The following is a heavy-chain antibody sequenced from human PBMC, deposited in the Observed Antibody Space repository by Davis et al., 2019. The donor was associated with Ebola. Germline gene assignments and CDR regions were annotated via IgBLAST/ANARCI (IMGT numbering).Heavy chain of an antibody. Sequence: PSETLSLTCTVSDGSISGHYWNWIRQPPGKGLEWIGINYDSGRTNYNPSLKSRVTISGDTSKNQFFLKLTSVTAADTAVYYCASFGFGAFWGQGILVTVSS. CDR3: ASFGFGAF. CDR2: NYDSGRT. CDR1: DGSISGHY. D-gene: IGHD3-3*01. J-gene: IGHJ4*02. V-gene: IGHV4-59*11.